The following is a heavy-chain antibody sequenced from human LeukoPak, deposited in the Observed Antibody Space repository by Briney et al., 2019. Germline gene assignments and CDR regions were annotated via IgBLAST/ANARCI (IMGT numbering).Heavy chain of an antibody. Sequence: ASVKVSCKASGGTFSSYAISWVRQAPGQGLEWMGRIIPILGIANYAQKFQGRVTITADKSTSTAYMELSNLRSEDTAVYYCAREVAAAGTFLFDYRGQGTLVTVSS. CDR1: GGTFSSYA. D-gene: IGHD6-13*01. V-gene: IGHV1-69*04. J-gene: IGHJ4*02. CDR3: AREVAAAGTFLFDY. CDR2: IIPILGIA.